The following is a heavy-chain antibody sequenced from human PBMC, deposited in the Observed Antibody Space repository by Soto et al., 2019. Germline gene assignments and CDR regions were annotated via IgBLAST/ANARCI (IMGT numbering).Heavy chain of an antibody. V-gene: IGHV3-53*01. CDR2: IYSGGST. CDR1: GFTVSSNY. Sequence: GGSLRLSCAASGFTVSSNYMSWLRQAPGKGLEWVSVIYSGGSTYYADSVKGRFTISRDNSKNTLYLQMNSLRAEDTAVYYCARDSRDPDTAMGKDVWGQGTTVTAP. D-gene: IGHD5-18*01. J-gene: IGHJ6*02. CDR3: ARDSRDPDTAMGKDV.